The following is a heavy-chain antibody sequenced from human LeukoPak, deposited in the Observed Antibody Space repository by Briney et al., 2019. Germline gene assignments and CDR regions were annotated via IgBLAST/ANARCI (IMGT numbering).Heavy chain of an antibody. J-gene: IGHJ6*02. V-gene: IGHV3-30-3*01. D-gene: IGHD6-13*01. CDR3: ARAKGAAGTSFLYYYYGMDV. CDR2: IPYDGSNK. Sequence: QPGRSLRLSCAASGFTFNNYAMHWVRQAPGKGLEWVAVIPYDGSNKYYAASVKGRFTISRDNSKNTLYLQMNSLRAEDTAVYYCARAKGAAGTSFLYYYYGMDVWGQGTTVTVSS. CDR1: GFTFNNYA.